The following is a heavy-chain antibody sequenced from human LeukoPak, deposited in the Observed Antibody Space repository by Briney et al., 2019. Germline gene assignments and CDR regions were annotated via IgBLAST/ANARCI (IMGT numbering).Heavy chain of an antibody. J-gene: IGHJ4*02. CDR2: INPNSGGT. V-gene: IGHV1-2*02. CDR3: ARPRVRGSYFDY. CDR1: GYTFTSYY. Sequence: ASVKVSCKASGYTFTSYYMHWVRQAPGQGLEWMGWINPNSGGTNYAQKFQGRVTMTRDTSISTAYMELSRLRSDDTAVYYCARPRVRGSYFDYWGQGTLVTVSS. D-gene: IGHD3-10*01.